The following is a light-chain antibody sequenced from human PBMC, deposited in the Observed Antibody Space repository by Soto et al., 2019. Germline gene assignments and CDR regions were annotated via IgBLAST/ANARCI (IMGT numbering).Light chain of an antibody. V-gene: IGKV1-9*01. CDR3: QQVNTYT. Sequence: DIQLTQSPSFLSASVGDRVTITCRASLGISTYLAWYQQKPGKAPNLLIYAASTLQSGVPSRFSGSGSETEFTLTISSLQPEDFATYYCQQVNTYTFGPGTKVDIK. CDR2: AAS. CDR1: LGISTY. J-gene: IGKJ3*01.